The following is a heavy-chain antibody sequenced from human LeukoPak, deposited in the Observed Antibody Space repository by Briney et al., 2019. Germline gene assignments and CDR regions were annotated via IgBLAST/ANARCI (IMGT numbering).Heavy chain of an antibody. CDR1: GYTFTSYY. Sequence: GASVKVSCKASGYTFTSYYMHWVRQAPGQGLEWMGIINPSGGSTSYAQKFQGRVTMTRDTSTSTVYMELSSLRSEDTAVYYCARGNSGDGSGSYYYYYYMDVWGKGTTVTISS. D-gene: IGHD3-10*01. J-gene: IGHJ6*03. CDR3: ARGNSGDGSGSYYYYYYMDV. V-gene: IGHV1-46*01. CDR2: INPSGGST.